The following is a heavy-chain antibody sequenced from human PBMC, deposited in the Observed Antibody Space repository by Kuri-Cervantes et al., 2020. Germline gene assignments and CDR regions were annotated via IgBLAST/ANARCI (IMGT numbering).Heavy chain of an antibody. V-gene: IGHV3-43*02. D-gene: IGHD6-13*01. CDR2: ISESGETT. Sequence: LSLTCAASGFTFSDYAVAWVRQAPGKGLEWVSSISESGETTFYAVSVKGRFTVSRDNSKNSLYLQMNSLRTEDTALYYCAKGGGEIAAAGLFDYWGQGTLVTVSS. CDR1: GFTFSDYA. J-gene: IGHJ4*02. CDR3: AKGGGEIAAAGLFDY.